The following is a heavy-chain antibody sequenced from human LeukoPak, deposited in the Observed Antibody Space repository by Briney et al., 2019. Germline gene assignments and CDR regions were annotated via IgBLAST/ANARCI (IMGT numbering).Heavy chain of an antibody. CDR1: GYTFTSYY. Sequence: ASVKVSCKASGYTFTSYYMHWVRQAPGQGLEWMGIINPSGGSTSYAQKFQGRVTMTRDTSTSTVYMELSSLRSEDTAVYYCASKYYDFWSARYYYMDVWGKGTTVTVSS. CDR2: INPSGGST. V-gene: IGHV1-46*01. D-gene: IGHD3-3*01. J-gene: IGHJ6*03. CDR3: ASKYYDFWSARYYYMDV.